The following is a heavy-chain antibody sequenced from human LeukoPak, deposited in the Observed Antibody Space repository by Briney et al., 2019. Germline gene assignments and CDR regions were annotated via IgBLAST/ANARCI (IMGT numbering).Heavy chain of an antibody. Sequence: ASVKVSCKASGYTFTGYYMHWVRQAPGQGLEWMGWINPNSGGTNYAQKFQGRVTMTRDTSISTAYMELSRLRSDDTAVYYCARAQGGVGAAPVDYWGQGTLVTVSS. CDR2: INPNSGGT. J-gene: IGHJ4*02. V-gene: IGHV1-2*02. D-gene: IGHD1-26*01. CDR1: GYTFTGYY. CDR3: ARAQGGVGAAPVDY.